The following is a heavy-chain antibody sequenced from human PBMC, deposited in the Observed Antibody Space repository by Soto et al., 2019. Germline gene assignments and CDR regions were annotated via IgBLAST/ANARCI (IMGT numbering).Heavy chain of an antibody. CDR1: GYTFTDYA. D-gene: IGHD2-15*01. CDR3: AREGAHYTPLDH. V-gene: IGHV1-3*01. J-gene: IGHJ4*02. Sequence: APVKVSCKASGYTFTDYAIHLVRQAPGQGLEWMGWINVGNGNTGYSRKFQGRVTNARDMSASTAYIEVTSLTSEDTAIYYCAREGAHYTPLDHWGQGTLVTVSS. CDR2: INVGNGNT.